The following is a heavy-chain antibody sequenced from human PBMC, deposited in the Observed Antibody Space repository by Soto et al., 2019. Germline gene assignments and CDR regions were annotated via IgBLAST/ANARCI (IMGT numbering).Heavy chain of an antibody. V-gene: IGHV3-15*07. CDR2: IKSKALGGTT. CDR3: ARDLSWGYCSTFNCYGRDWLDS. D-gene: IGHD2-2*01. Sequence: PGGSLRLSCAGSGFAFSNAWINWVRQAPGKGLEWVGRIKSKALGGTTDFAAPVRGRFAITRDDSRNMAYMQMNSLNTEDTAVYYCARDLSWGYCSTFNCYGRDWLDSWGQGILVTVSS. CDR1: GFAFSNAW. J-gene: IGHJ5*01.